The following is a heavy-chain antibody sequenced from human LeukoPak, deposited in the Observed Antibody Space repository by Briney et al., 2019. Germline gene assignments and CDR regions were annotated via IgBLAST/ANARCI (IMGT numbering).Heavy chain of an antibody. D-gene: IGHD3-3*01. V-gene: IGHV4-39*01. CDR1: GGSISSSSYY. CDR2: ICYSGST. Sequence: PSETLSLTCTVSGGSISSSSYYWGWIRQPPGKGLEWIGSICYSGSTYYNPSLKSRVTISVDTSKNQFSLKLSSVTAADTAVYYCARLSSYYDFWSGYYTGISALDYWGQGTLVTVSS. J-gene: IGHJ4*02. CDR3: ARLSSYYDFWSGYYTGISALDY.